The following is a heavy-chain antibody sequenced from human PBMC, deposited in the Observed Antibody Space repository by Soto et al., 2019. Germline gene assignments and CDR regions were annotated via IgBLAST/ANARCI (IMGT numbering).Heavy chain of an antibody. CDR3: ARARKGPMIGDAFDI. D-gene: IGHD3-22*01. J-gene: IGHJ3*02. V-gene: IGHV3-11*06. CDR2: ISSSSSYA. CDR1: GFTFSDYY. Sequence: LSLSCAASGFTFSDYYMSWIRQAPGKGLEWVSYISSSSSYANYADSVKGRFTISRDNAKNSLYLQMSSLRAEDTAVYYCARARKGPMIGDAFDIWGQGTMGTVSS.